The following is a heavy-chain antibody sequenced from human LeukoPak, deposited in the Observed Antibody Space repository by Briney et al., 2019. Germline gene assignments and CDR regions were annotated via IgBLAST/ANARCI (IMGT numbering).Heavy chain of an antibody. CDR1: GFTFSSYE. V-gene: IGHV3-48*03. D-gene: IGHD4-17*01. CDR3: ARLTTMTTTGGPFDY. J-gene: IGHJ4*02. Sequence: GGSLRLSCAAPGFTFSSYEMNWVRQAPGKGLEWVSYITGSGNTIYYADSVKGRFTISRDNAKNSLYLQMNSLRAEDTAVYYCARLTTMTTTGGPFDYWGQGTLVTVSS. CDR2: ITGSGNTI.